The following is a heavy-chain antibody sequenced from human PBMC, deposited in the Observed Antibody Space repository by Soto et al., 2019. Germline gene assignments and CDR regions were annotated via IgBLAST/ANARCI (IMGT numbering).Heavy chain of an antibody. CDR1: GYTFTSYA. Sequence: QVQLVQSGAEVKKPGASVKVSCKASGYTFTSYAMHWVRQAPGQRLEWMGWINAGNGNTKYSQKFQGRVTITRDTSASTADMELSSLRSEDTAVYYCARYCSGGSCYSGPGVFDYWGQGTLVTVSS. V-gene: IGHV1-3*01. D-gene: IGHD2-15*01. J-gene: IGHJ4*02. CDR3: ARYCSGGSCYSGPGVFDY. CDR2: INAGNGNT.